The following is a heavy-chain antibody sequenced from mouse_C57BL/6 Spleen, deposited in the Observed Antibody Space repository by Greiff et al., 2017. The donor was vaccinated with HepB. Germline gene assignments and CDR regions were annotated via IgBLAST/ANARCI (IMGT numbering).Heavy chain of an antibody. CDR3: ARILLTRYFDV. CDR2: IHPNSGST. D-gene: IGHD1-1*01. Sequence: VQLQQPGAELVKPGASVKLSCKASGYTFTSYWMHWVKQRPGQGLEWIGMIHPNSGSTNYNEKFKSKATLTVDKSSSTAYMQLSSLTSEDSAVYYCARILLTRYFDVWGTGTTVTVSS. V-gene: IGHV1-64*01. J-gene: IGHJ1*03. CDR1: GYTFTSYW.